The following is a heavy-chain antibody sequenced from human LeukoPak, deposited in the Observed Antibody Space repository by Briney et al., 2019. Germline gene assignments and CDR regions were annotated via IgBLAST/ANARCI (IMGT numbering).Heavy chain of an antibody. CDR1: GYTFTSYG. J-gene: IGHJ3*02. Sequence: ASVKVSCKASGYTFTSYGISWFRQAPGQGLEWMGWISAYNGNTNYAQKFQGRVTMTTDTSTTTAYMELRSLRYDDTAVYYCARDHCTSTSCYHDAFDIWGQGTMVTVSS. D-gene: IGHD2-2*01. V-gene: IGHV1-18*01. CDR2: ISAYNGNT. CDR3: ARDHCTSTSCYHDAFDI.